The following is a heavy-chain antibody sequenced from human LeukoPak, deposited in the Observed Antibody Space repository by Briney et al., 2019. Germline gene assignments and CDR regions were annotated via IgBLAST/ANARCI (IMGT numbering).Heavy chain of an antibody. CDR2: INPSGGST. V-gene: IGHV1-46*01. CDR1: GGTFSSYA. J-gene: IGHJ4*02. CDR3: AKSMVAEAPDY. Sequence: GSSVKVSCKASGGTFSSYALSWVRQAPGQGLEWMGIINPSGGSTSYAQKFQGRVTMTRDMSTSTVYMELSSLKSEDTAVYYCAKSMVAEAPDYWGQGTLVTVSS. D-gene: IGHD4/OR15-4a*01.